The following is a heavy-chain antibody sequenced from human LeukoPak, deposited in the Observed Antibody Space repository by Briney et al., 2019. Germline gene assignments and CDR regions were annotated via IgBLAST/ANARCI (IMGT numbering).Heavy chain of an antibody. Sequence: GGSLRLSCAASGFTFSNYWMNWVRQAPGEGLEWVANIKQDGSERYYVDSVKGRFTISRDNAKNSLYLQMNSLRAEDTAVYYCARGRKDCSDGNCYCDYWGQGILVTVSS. J-gene: IGHJ4*02. V-gene: IGHV3-7*01. CDR3: ARGRKDCSDGNCYCDY. CDR1: GFTFSNYW. D-gene: IGHD2-15*01. CDR2: IKQDGSER.